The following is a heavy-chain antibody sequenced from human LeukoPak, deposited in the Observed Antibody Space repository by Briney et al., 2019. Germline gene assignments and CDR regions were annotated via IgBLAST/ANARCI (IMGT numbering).Heavy chain of an antibody. D-gene: IGHD3-22*01. J-gene: IGHJ3*02. CDR3: ARDMVTMIVEDAFDI. V-gene: IGHV3-21*01. Sequence: GGSLRLSCAASGFTFSSYSMNWVRQAPGKGLEWVSSISSSSSYIYYADSVKGRFTISRDNAKNSLYLQMNSLRAEDTAVYYCARDMVTMIVEDAFDIWGQGTMVTVSS. CDR2: ISSSSSYI. CDR1: GFTFSSYS.